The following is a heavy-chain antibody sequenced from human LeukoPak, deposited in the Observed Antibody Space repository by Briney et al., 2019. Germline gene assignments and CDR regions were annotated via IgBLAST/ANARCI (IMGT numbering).Heavy chain of an antibody. V-gene: IGHV4-4*02. CDR3: ALWGYFDSSGRHF. CDR2: IYHSGST. J-gene: IGHJ4*02. D-gene: IGHD3-22*01. Sequence: PSETLSLTCAVSGGSISSSNWWSWVRQPPGKGLEWIGEIYHSGSTNYNPSLKSRVTISVDKSKNQFSLNLNSVTAADTAVYYCALWGYFDSSGRHFWGQGTLVTVSS. CDR1: GGSISSSNW.